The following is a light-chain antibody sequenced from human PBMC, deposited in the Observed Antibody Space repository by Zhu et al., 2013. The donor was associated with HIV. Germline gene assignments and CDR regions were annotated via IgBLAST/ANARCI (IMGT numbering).Light chain of an antibody. V-gene: IGKV3D-15*01. CDR2: GAS. J-gene: IGKJ2*03. CDR1: QIVNIN. Sequence: EIVLTQSPGTLSLSPGERATLSCRASQIVNINLAWYQQKPGQAPRLLIYGASNRASGIPDRFSGRGSGTEFTLTISSLQSEDFAVYYCQQYNAWPFSFGQGTKLEAK. CDR3: QQYNAWPFS.